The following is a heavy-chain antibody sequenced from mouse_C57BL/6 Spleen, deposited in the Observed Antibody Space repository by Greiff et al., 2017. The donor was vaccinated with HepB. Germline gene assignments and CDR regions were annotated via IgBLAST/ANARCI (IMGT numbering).Heavy chain of an antibody. J-gene: IGHJ4*01. CDR1: GYTFTSYW. D-gene: IGHD6-1*01. CDR3: ARSSLYYYAMVY. CDR2: IDPSDSYT. V-gene: IGHV1-50*01. Sequence: QVQLQQPGAELVKPGASVKLSCKASGYTFTSYWMQWVKQRPGQGLEWIGEIDPSDSYTNYNQKFKGKATLTVDTSSSTAYMQLSSLTSEDSAVYYCARSSLYYYAMVYWGQGTSVTVSS.